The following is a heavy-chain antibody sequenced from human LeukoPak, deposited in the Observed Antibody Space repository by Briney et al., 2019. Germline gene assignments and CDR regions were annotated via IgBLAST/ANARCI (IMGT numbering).Heavy chain of an antibody. D-gene: IGHD3-10*01. CDR1: GYTFTSYA. CDR3: ARNVGSGSYSLGYFDY. J-gene: IGHJ4*02. CDR2: INAGNGNT. V-gene: IGHV1-3*01. Sequence: ASVKVSFKASGYTFTSYAMHWVRQAPGQRLEGMGCINAGNGNTQYSQKFQGRVTITRDTSASTAYMELSSLRSEDTAVYYCARNVGSGSYSLGYFDYWGQGTLVTVSS.